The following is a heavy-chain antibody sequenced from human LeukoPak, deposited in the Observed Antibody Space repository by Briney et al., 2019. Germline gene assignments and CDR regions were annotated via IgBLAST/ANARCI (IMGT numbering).Heavy chain of an antibody. CDR2: INPNSGGT. CDR1: GYTFTGYY. J-gene: IGHJ4*02. V-gene: IGHV1-2*04. Sequence: GASVKVSCKASGYTFTGYYMHWVRQAPGQGLEWMGWINPNSGGTNYAQKFQGWVTMTRDTSISTAYMELSRLRSDDTAVYYCAITLPWFGELYDWGQGTLVTVSS. D-gene: IGHD3-10*01. CDR3: AITLPWFGELYD.